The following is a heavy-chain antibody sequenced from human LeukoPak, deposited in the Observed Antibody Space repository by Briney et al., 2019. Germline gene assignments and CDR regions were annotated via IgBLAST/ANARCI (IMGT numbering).Heavy chain of an antibody. CDR3: ARGGHYYDSSGYDFKWFDP. CDR2: IYTSGST. Sequence: PSETLSLTCTVSGGSISSYYWSWIRQPAGKGLEWIGRIYTSGSTNYNPSPKSRVTMSVDTSKNQFSLKLSSVTAADTAVYYCARGGHYYDSSGYDFKWFDPGGQGTLVTVSS. V-gene: IGHV4-4*07. J-gene: IGHJ5*02. CDR1: GGSISSYY. D-gene: IGHD3-22*01.